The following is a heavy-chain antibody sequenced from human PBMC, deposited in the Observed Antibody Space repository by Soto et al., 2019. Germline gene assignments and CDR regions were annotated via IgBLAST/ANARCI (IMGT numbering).Heavy chain of an antibody. CDR3: ARGSPGTGTKTWYYYYMDV. CDR1: GYTFTGYY. D-gene: IGHD1-7*01. CDR2: INPNSGGT. Sequence: QVQLVQSGAEVKKPGASVKVSCKASGYTFTGYYMHWVRQAPGQGLEWMGWINPNSGGTNYAQKFQGWVTMTRDTSISTDYMELSRLRSDDTAVYYCARGSPGTGTKTWYYYYMDVWGKGTTVTVSS. V-gene: IGHV1-2*04. J-gene: IGHJ6*03.